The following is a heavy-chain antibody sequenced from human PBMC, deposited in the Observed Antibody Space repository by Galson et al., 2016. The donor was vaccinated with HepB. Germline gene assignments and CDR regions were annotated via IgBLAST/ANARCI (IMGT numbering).Heavy chain of an antibody. CDR1: GGSFNAYY. V-gene: IGHV4-34*01. D-gene: IGHD2-15*01. J-gene: IGHJ5*02. Sequence: SETLSLTCGVYGGSFNAYYWSWIRQPPGKGLEWIGEINYTGSTKYNPSLKSRVTISVDTSKNQFSLKLTSLTAADTAMYFCARLVVAATNWFDPWGQGTLVTVSS. CDR3: ARLVVAATNWFDP. CDR2: INYTGST.